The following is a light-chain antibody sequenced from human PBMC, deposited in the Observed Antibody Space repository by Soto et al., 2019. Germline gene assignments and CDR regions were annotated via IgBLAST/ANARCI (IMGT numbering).Light chain of an antibody. CDR3: QQYGTTEII. CDR1: QSLTNSC. CDR2: DTS. V-gene: IGKV3-20*01. J-gene: IGKJ5*01. Sequence: EIVLTQSPGTLSLSPGERATLSCRASQSLTNSCSAGYHQKPGQAPRHLIYDTSSRATGIPDRFSGSGSGTDFTLTISRLEPEDFAVFFCQQYGTTEIIFGQGTRLEIK.